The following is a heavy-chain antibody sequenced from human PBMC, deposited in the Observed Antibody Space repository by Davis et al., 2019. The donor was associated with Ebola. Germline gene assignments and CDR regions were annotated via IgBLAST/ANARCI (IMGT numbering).Heavy chain of an antibody. CDR2: ISYNGSNK. J-gene: IGHJ4*02. V-gene: IGHV3-30-3*01. D-gene: IGHD2-15*01. Sequence: GESLKISCAASGFTFSSNAMHWVRQAPGKGLEWVTVISYNGSNKYYADSVRGRLTISRDNAKNSLYLDMSSLRGEDTAHYFCGRDSSLATPITDWGQGTLVIVSS. CDR3: GRDSSLATPITD. CDR1: GFTFSSNA.